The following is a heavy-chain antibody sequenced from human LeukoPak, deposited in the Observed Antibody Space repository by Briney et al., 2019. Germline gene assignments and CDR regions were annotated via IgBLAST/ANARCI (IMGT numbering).Heavy chain of an antibody. V-gene: IGHV1-2*02. CDR3: AAEYSGYVNWFDP. J-gene: IGHJ5*02. CDR2: INPNSGGT. CDR1: GYTFTGYY. Sequence: ASVKVSCKASGYTFTGYYMHWVRRAPGQGLELMGWINPNSGGTNYAQKFQGRVTMTRDTSISTAYMELSRLRSDDTAVYYCAAEYSGYVNWFDPWGQGTLVTVSS. D-gene: IGHD5-12*01.